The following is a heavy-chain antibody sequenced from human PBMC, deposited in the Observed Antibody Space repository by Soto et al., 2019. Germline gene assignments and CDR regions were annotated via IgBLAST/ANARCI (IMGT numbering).Heavy chain of an antibody. CDR1: GFTFSSYS. D-gene: IGHD4-17*01. CDR2: ISSSSSYI. V-gene: IGHV3-21*01. CDR3: AREARGDYVVDYYYYMDV. Sequence: GGSLRLSCAASGFTFSSYSMNWVRQAPGKGLEWVSSISSSSSYIYYADSVKGRFTISRDNAKNSLYLQMNSLRAEDTAVYYCAREARGDYVVDYYYYMDVWGKGNTVTVSS. J-gene: IGHJ6*03.